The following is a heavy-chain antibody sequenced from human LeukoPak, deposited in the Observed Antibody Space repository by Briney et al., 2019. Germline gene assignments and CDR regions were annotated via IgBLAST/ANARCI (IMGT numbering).Heavy chain of an antibody. CDR1: GFTFSNYW. Sequence: GGSLRLSCAASGFTFSNYWMSWVRQAPGKGLELVANINQDGGAKYYVDSVKGRFTISRDNAKNSLYLQMNSLRAEETAVYYCARGEDVTNDCWGQGTMVTVSS. CDR3: ARGEDVTNDC. D-gene: IGHD2-8*01. J-gene: IGHJ3*01. V-gene: IGHV3-7*01. CDR2: INQDGGAK.